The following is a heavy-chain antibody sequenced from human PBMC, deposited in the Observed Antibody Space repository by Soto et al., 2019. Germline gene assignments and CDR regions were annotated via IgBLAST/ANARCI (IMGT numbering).Heavy chain of an antibody. J-gene: IGHJ3*02. V-gene: IGHV1-69*13. Sequence: SVKVSCKASGGTFSSYAISWVRQAPGQGLEWMGGIIPIFGTANYAQKFQGRVTITADESTSTAYMELSSLRSEDTAVYYCAREVYYDILTGYSADAFDIWGQGTMVTVSS. CDR2: IIPIFGTA. CDR3: AREVYYDILTGYSADAFDI. D-gene: IGHD3-9*01. CDR1: GGTFSSYA.